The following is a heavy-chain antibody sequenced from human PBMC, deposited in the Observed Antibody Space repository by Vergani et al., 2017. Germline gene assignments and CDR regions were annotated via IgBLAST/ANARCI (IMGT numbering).Heavy chain of an antibody. J-gene: IGHJ6*02. Sequence: QVQLQESGPGLVKPSETLSLTCTVSGGSISSYYWSWIRQPPGKGLEWIGYIYYSGSTNYNPSLKSRVTISVDTSKNQFSLKLRSVTAADTAVYYCARDWQQGIAARPDLIGGMDVWGQGTTVTVSS. CDR3: ARDWQQGIAARPDLIGGMDV. V-gene: IGHV4-59*01. CDR1: GGSISSYY. D-gene: IGHD6-6*01. CDR2: IYYSGST.